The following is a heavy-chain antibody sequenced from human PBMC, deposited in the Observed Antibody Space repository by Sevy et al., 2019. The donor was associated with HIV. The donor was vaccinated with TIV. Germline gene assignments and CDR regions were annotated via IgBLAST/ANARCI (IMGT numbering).Heavy chain of an antibody. CDR2: MSYDGSDK. D-gene: IGHD1-26*01. CDR3: ATGRQGATYGY. CDR1: GFNFRIYA. V-gene: IGHV3-30*03. Sequence: GGYLRLCCAASGFNFRIYAMHWVRQAPGKGLEWVAVMSYDGSDKFYAESVKGRFTISRDNSKNMVFLQLNSLRGDDTAVYYCATGRQGATYGYWGQGTPVTVSS. J-gene: IGHJ4*02.